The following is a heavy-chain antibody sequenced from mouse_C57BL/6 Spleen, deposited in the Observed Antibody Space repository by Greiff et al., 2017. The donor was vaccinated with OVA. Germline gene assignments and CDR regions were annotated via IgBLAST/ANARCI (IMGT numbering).Heavy chain of an antibody. Sequence: VQLQQSGAELARPGTSVKVSCKASGYAFTNYLIEWVKQRPGQGLEWIGVINPGSGGTNYNEKFKGKATLTADKSSSTAYMQLSSLTSADSAVYYCARWDYYSSHYFDDWGQGTTLTVAT. D-gene: IGHD1-1*01. CDR2: INPGSGGT. J-gene: IGHJ2*01. CDR3: ARWDYYSSHYFDD. V-gene: IGHV1-54*01. CDR1: GYAFTNYL.